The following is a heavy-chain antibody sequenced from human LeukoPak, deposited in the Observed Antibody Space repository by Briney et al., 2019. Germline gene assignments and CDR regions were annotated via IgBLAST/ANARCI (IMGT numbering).Heavy chain of an antibody. CDR1: GGSFSGYY. CDR3: ARGLDGFEI. Sequence: SETLSLTCAVYGGSFSGYYWSWIRQPPGKGLEWIGKINHSGSTNHNPSLKSRLTISVDTSKNQFSLNLSSVTAADTALYYCARGLDGFEIWGQGTMVTVSS. CDR2: INHSGST. J-gene: IGHJ3*02. V-gene: IGHV4-34*01.